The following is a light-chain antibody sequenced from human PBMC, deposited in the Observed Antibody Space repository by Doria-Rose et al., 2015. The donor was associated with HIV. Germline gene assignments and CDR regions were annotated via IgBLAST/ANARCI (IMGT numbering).Light chain of an antibody. J-gene: IGKJ4*01. CDR3: QQFDNFPLT. Sequence: IRVTQSPSSLSASVGDRVTITCQASQDVNNYLNWYQQKPGKAPKLLIYDASNLQTGVPSRFSGSGSGTDFTFTISSLQPEDIATYYCQQFDNFPLTFGGGTKVEIK. V-gene: IGKV1-33*01. CDR2: DAS. CDR1: QDVNNY.